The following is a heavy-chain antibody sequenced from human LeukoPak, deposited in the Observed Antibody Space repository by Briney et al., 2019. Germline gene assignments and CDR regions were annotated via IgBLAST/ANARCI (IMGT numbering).Heavy chain of an antibody. D-gene: IGHD1-26*01. J-gene: IGHJ4*02. CDR3: AHRVTGGTYRLDY. CDR1: VFSLSTSGVR. CDR2: ISWNDDK. Sequence: ESGPTHVNPTQTLTLTFTVSVFSLSTSGVRGGCIRQPPGKALEWLALISWNDDKDYRPSPRSRLTITNDTSKNQVVLTMTNMDPVDTATYYCAHRVTGGTYRLDYWGRGTLVTVSS. V-gene: IGHV2-5*01.